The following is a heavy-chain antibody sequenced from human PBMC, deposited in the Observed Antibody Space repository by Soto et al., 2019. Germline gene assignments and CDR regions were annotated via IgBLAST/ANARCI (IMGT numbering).Heavy chain of an antibody. Sequence: GGSLRLSCAASGFTFSSYAMSWVRQAPGKGLEWVSAISGSGGSTYYADSVKGRFTISRDNSKNTLYLQMNSLRAEDTAVYYCAKGDIVVVPDYYGMDVWGQGTTVTVS. J-gene: IGHJ6*02. CDR2: ISGSGGST. CDR3: AKGDIVVVPDYYGMDV. CDR1: GFTFSSYA. D-gene: IGHD2-2*01. V-gene: IGHV3-23*01.